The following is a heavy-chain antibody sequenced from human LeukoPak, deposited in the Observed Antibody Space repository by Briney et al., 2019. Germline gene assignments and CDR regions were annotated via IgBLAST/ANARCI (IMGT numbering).Heavy chain of an antibody. CDR2: IYYSGST. CDR3: YVWGSYRYTGKYDY. D-gene: IGHD3-16*02. Sequence: PSETLSLTCTVSGGSISSSSYYWGWIRQPPGKGLERIGSIYYSGSTYYNPSLKSRVTISVDTSKNQFSLKLSSVTAADTAVYYCYVWGSYRYTGKYDYWGQGTLVTVSS. CDR1: GGSISSSSYY. J-gene: IGHJ4*02. V-gene: IGHV4-39*01.